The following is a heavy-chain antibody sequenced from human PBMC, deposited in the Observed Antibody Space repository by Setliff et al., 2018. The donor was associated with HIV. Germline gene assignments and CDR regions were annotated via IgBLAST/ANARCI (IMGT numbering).Heavy chain of an antibody. CDR2: INAGDDNT. CDR3: ARDRHSSGLGSYGP. D-gene: IGHD3-10*01. V-gene: IGHV1-3*01. Sequence: SVKVSCKAFGYTFSTNAIHWVRQAPGQRLEWMGYINAGDDNTRYSEKFQGRVTITRDTSANTAYMELSSLRSEDTAVYFCARDRHSSGLGSYGPWGPGILVTVS. CDR1: GYTFSTNA. J-gene: IGHJ5*02.